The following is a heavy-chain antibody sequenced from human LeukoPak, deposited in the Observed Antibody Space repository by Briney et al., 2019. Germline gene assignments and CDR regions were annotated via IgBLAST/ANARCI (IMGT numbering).Heavy chain of an antibody. V-gene: IGHV1-2*02. D-gene: IGHD2-21*02. CDR2: INPNSGGT. J-gene: IGHJ4*02. Sequence: ASVKVSFKASGYTFSVYYMHWVRQAPGQGREGVGWINPNSGGTNYAQKFQGRVTITRDTSISTAYMELSRLLSGDTAVYYCARGKTMVYCGGDCYRFDNWGQGTLVTVSS. CDR1: GYTFSVYY. CDR3: ARGKTMVYCGGDCYRFDN.